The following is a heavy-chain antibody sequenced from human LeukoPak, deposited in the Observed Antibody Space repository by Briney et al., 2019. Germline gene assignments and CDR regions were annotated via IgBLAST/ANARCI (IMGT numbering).Heavy chain of an antibody. CDR1: GGSFSGYY. V-gene: IGHV4-34*01. CDR2: INHGIST. J-gene: IGHJ3*02. D-gene: IGHD6-19*01. Sequence: SETLSLTCAVYGGSFSGYYWNWIRQTPEKGLEWIGEINHGISTNYSPSLKSRVTISVDTSKNQFSLKLSSVTAADTAVYYCARNPDLSGWYINDAFDIWGQGTMVTVSS. CDR3: ARNPDLSGWYINDAFDI.